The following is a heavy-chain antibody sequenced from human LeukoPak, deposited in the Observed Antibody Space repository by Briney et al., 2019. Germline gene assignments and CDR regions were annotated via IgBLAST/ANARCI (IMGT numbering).Heavy chain of an antibody. J-gene: IGHJ6*03. CDR1: GFTFSSQW. CDR2: VNQGGTEK. V-gene: IGHV3-7*01. Sequence: GGSLRLSCAASGFTFSSQWMSWVRQAPGKGLEWVANVNQGGTEKYYVDSVKGRFTISRDNAKNSLYLQMNSLRAEDTAVYYCARKGCSGGSCYSEGYYYYYMDVWGKGTTVTVSS. D-gene: IGHD2-15*01. CDR3: ARKGCSGGSCYSEGYYYYYMDV.